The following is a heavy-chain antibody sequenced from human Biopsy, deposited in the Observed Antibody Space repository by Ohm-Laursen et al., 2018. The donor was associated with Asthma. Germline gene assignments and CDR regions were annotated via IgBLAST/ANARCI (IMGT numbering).Heavy chain of an antibody. D-gene: IGHD3-9*01. CDR2: IIPIFGTA. V-gene: IGHV1-18*04. Sequence: ATVKISCKASGYTFTSYGISWVRQAPGQGLEWMGGIIPIFGTANYAQKLQGRVTMTTDTSTSTAYMELRSLRSDDTAVYYCAREAYDILTGYYGGGGMDVWGQGTTVTVSS. CDR3: AREAYDILTGYYGGGGMDV. CDR1: GYTFTSYG. J-gene: IGHJ6*02.